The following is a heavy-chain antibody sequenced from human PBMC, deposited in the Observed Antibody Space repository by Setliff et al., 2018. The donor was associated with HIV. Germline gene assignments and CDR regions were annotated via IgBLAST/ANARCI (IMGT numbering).Heavy chain of an antibody. CDR1: GYTFTGYY. CDR2: ISAYNGNT. D-gene: IGHD2-15*01. V-gene: IGHV1-18*04. CDR3: ARFDCSGGSYLSWLDP. J-gene: IGHJ5*02. Sequence: GASVKVSCKASGYTFTGYYMHWVRQAPGQGLEWMGWISAYNGNTNYAQKLQGRVTMTTDTSTSTAYMELRSLRSDDTAVYYCARFDCSGGSYLSWLDPWGQGTLVTVSS.